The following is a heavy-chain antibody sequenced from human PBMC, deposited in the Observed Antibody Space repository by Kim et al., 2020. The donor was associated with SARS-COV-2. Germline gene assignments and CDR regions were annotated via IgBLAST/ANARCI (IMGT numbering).Heavy chain of an antibody. CDR1: GFTFSSYS. J-gene: IGHJ5*02. CDR2: ISSSSSYI. D-gene: IGHD3-10*01. Sequence: GGSLRLTCAASGFTFSSYSMNWVRQAPGKGLEWVSSISSSSSYIYYADSVKGRFTISSDNAKNSLYLQMNSLRAEDTAVYYCAPVLLWFGEPTPWGQATLVTVSS. CDR3: APVLLWFGEPTP. V-gene: IGHV3-21*01.